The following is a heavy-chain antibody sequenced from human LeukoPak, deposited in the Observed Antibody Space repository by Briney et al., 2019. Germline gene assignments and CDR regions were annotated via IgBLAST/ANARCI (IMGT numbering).Heavy chain of an antibody. CDR2: IYYTGST. J-gene: IGHJ4*02. V-gene: IGHV4-59*12. CDR1: GGSISSYY. D-gene: IGHD6-19*01. CDR3: ARIRVSGWLMIDY. Sequence: SETLSLTCTVSGGSISSYYWSWIRQPPGKGLEWIGAIYYTGSTYYSPSLRSRVTISVDTSKNQFSLKVRSLTAADTAIYYCARIRVSGWLMIDYWGQGTLVTVSS.